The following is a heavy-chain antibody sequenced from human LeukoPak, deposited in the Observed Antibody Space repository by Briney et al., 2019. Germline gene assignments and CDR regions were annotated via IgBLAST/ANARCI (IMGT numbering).Heavy chain of an antibody. V-gene: IGHV4-59*01. J-gene: IGHJ6*02. CDR2: IFYSGRT. D-gene: IGHD2-15*01. CDR3: AREMKAATAYGYYGMDV. Sequence: PSETLSLTCTVFGGSISGYSWTWIRQSPEKGLEWIGEIFYSGRTTYNPSLESRPTISLDPSKNEFSMKLRSVTAADSAVYFCAREMKAATAYGYYGMDVWGQGTTVTVSS. CDR1: GGSISGYS.